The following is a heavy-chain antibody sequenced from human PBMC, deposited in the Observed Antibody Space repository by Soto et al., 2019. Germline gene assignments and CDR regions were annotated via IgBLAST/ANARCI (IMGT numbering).Heavy chain of an antibody. D-gene: IGHD1-26*01. Sequence: QAGGSLRLSCAASGFTFSSYGMHWVRQAPGKGLEWVALISYDGSKKYYADSVKGRFTISRDNSKNTLYLQIHSLRTEHTAVYYCARTPSGSYPYNWFDPWGQGTLVTVSS. CDR3: ARTPSGSYPYNWFDP. CDR1: GFTFSSYG. J-gene: IGHJ5*02. V-gene: IGHV3-30*03. CDR2: ISYDGSKK.